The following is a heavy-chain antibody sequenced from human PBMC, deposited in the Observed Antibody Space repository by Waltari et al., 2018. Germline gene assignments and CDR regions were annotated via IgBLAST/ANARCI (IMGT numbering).Heavy chain of an antibody. J-gene: IGHJ5*02. Sequence: ELQLVESGGGLVKPGGSLRLTCAASGFGFRASDMTWVRQAPGKGLGGVSSSGGGSRSYIFYADSVKGRFTVSRDNAKNSLYLQMNSLRAGDTAIYYCTRDLYGSGGDWFDPWGQGTLVTVSS. CDR2: SGGGSRSYI. V-gene: IGHV3-21*03. CDR1: GFGFRASD. CDR3: TRDLYGSGGDWFDP. D-gene: IGHD3-10*01.